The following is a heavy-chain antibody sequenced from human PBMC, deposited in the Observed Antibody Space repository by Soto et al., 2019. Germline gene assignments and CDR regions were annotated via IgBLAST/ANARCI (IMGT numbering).Heavy chain of an antibody. CDR2: IYYSGST. D-gene: IGHD3-10*01. CDR1: GGSISSYY. CDR3: ARDIRAGAGIWFDP. V-gene: IGHV4-59*01. J-gene: IGHJ5*02. Sequence: QVQLQESGPGLVKPSETLSLTCTVSGGSISSYYWSWIRQPPGKGLEWIGYIYYSGSTNYNPSLKSRVPISVDTSKNQFSLKLSSVTAADTAVYYCARDIRAGAGIWFDPWGQGTLVTVSS.